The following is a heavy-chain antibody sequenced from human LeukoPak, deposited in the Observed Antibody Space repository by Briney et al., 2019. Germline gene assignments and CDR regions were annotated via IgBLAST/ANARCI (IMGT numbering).Heavy chain of an antibody. V-gene: IGHV3-69-1*01. CDR2: ITSSSTI. CDR1: GFTFSSYS. J-gene: IGHJ3*02. D-gene: IGHD3-3*01. CDR3: ARAHTIFWEFDAFDI. Sequence: PGGSLRLSCAASGFTFSSYSMNWVRQAPGKGLEWVSSITSSSTIYYAESVKGRLTISRDSAKNSLYLQMNSLRDEDTAVYFCARAHTIFWEFDAFDIWGRGTMVTVSS.